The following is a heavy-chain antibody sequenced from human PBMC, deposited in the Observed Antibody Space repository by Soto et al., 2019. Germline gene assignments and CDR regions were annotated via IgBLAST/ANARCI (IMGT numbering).Heavy chain of an antibody. D-gene: IGHD6-13*01. Sequence: GSLRLSCAASGFTFSSYDMHWVRQATGKGLEWVSAIGTAGDTYYPGSVKGRFTITRENAKNSLYLQMNSLRAGDTAVYYCARAAETYSSSWYEGYYYYYMDVWGKGTTVTVSS. V-gene: IGHV3-13*01. CDR3: ARAAETYSSSWYEGYYYYYMDV. J-gene: IGHJ6*03. CDR2: IGTAGDT. CDR1: GFTFSSYD.